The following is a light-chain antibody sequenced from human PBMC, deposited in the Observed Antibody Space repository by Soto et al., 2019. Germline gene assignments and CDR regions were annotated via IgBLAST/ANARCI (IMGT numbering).Light chain of an antibody. CDR3: SSYTISNTLV. J-gene: IGLJ1*01. CDR1: SSDVGGYNY. V-gene: IGLV2-14*01. CDR2: DVS. Sequence: LTQPASVSGSPGQSITISCTGTSSDVGGYNYVSWYQQYPGKAPKLMIYDVSNRPSGVSNRFSGSKSGNTASLTISGLQAEDEADYYCSSYTISNTLVFGSGTKVTVL.